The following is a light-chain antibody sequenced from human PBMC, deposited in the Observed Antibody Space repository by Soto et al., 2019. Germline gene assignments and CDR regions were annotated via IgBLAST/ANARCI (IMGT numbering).Light chain of an antibody. Sequence: QSALTQPPSISGAPGQRVTISCTGSSSNIGAGSDVHWYHQLPGTAPKLLIYGNTNRPSGVPDRFSGSKSGTSASLAIAGLQTEDEGDYCCQTYDSSLSGLYVFGTGTNFAVL. CDR1: SSNIGAGSD. CDR3: QTYDSSLSGLYV. J-gene: IGLJ1*01. V-gene: IGLV1-40*01. CDR2: GNT.